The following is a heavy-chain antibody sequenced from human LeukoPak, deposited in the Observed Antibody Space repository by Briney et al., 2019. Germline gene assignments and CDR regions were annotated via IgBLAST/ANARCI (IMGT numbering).Heavy chain of an antibody. Sequence: ASVKVSCKASGYTFTSYYMHWVRQAPGQGLEWMGIINPSGGSTSYAQKFQGRVTMTRDMSTSTVYMELRSLRSDDTAVYYCARVEQWLVRAFDIWGQGTMVTVSS. V-gene: IGHV1-46*01. CDR1: GYTFTSYY. CDR2: INPSGGST. CDR3: ARVEQWLVRAFDI. J-gene: IGHJ3*02. D-gene: IGHD6-19*01.